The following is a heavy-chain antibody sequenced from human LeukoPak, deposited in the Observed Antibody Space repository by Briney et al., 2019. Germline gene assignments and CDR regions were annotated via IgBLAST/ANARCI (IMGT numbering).Heavy chain of an antibody. J-gene: IGHJ4*02. CDR2: ISGSGGST. CDR3: AKVPYGSGTRGGFDY. D-gene: IGHD3-10*01. Sequence: GGSLRLSCAASGFTFSSYAMSWVRQAPGKGLEWVSAISGSGGSTYYADSVKGRFTISRDNSKNTLYLQMNSLRAEDTAVYYCAKVPYGSGTRGGFDYWGQGTLVTVSS. CDR1: GFTFSSYA. V-gene: IGHV3-23*01.